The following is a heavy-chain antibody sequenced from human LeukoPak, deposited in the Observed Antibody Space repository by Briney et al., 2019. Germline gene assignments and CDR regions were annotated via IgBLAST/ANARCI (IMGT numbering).Heavy chain of an antibody. J-gene: IGHJ4*02. D-gene: IGHD3-10*01. CDR3: ARVRGAFDY. V-gene: IGHV4-34*01. CDR1: GGSFSGYY. CDR2: INHSGST. Sequence: MPSETLSLTCAVYGGSFSGYYWSWIRQPPGEGLEWIGEINHSGSTNYNPSLKGRVTISVDTSKNQFSLKLSSVTAADTAVYYCARVRGAFDYWGQGTLVTVSS.